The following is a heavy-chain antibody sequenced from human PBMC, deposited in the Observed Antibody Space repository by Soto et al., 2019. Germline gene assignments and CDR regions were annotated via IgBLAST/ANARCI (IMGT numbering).Heavy chain of an antibody. Sequence: GASVKVSCKVSGYTLTELSMHWVRQAPGKGLEWMGGFDPEDGETIYAQKFQGRVTMTEDTSTDTAYMELSSLRSEDTAVYYCATGRRPIVVVVAADAFDIWGQGTMVTVSS. CDR3: ATGRRPIVVVVAADAFDI. CDR2: FDPEDGET. V-gene: IGHV1-24*01. CDR1: GYTLTELS. J-gene: IGHJ3*02. D-gene: IGHD2-15*01.